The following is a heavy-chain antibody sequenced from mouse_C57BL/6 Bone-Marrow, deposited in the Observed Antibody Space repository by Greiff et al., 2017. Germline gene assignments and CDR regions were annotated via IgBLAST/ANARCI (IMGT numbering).Heavy chain of an antibody. CDR1: GYTFTNYW. Sequence: QVQLQQPGAELVKPGASVKLSCKASGYTFTNYWMHWVKQRPGQGLEWIGMMHPNGGSPDYNEKFKSEATLSVDKSSRTAYMELSSLTSEDSAVYYCARSYDYDDYTMDYWEQGTSVTVSS. D-gene: IGHD2-4*01. CDR3: ARSYDYDDYTMDY. V-gene: IGHV1-64*01. CDR2: MHPNGGSP. J-gene: IGHJ4*01.